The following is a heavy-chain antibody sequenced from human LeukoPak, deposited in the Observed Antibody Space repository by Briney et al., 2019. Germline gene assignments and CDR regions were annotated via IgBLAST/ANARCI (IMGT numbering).Heavy chain of an antibody. CDR3: AREADCSPTSCYEFDY. J-gene: IGHJ4*02. V-gene: IGHV7-4-1*02. Sequence: GASVKASCKASGYSFSNYAINWVRQAPGQGLEWMGWINTNTGNPTYAQGFTGRFVFSLDTSVNTAYLQINSLKAEDTAVYYCAREADCSPTSCYEFDYWGQGTLVTVSS. CDR2: INTNTGNP. CDR1: GYSFSNYA. D-gene: IGHD2-2*01.